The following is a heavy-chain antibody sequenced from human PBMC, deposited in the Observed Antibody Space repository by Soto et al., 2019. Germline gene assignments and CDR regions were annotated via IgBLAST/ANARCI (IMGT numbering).Heavy chain of an antibody. J-gene: IGHJ6*03. Sequence: ASVKVSCKASGYTFSTYGISWVRQAPGQGLEWMGWINAYNSNTKYAQNLQGRVTMTTDTSTSTAYMELRSLRSDDTAVYYCASIVGDYYYMDVWGKGTTVTVSS. CDR2: INAYNSNT. V-gene: IGHV1-18*01. D-gene: IGHD2-15*01. CDR1: GYTFSTYG. CDR3: ASIVGDYYYMDV.